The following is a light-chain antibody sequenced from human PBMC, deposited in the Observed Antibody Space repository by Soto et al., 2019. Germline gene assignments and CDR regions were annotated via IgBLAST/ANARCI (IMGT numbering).Light chain of an antibody. CDR1: SGDIGSYDY. Sequence: QSALTQPASVSGSPGQSITISCTGTSGDIGSYDYVSWYQQPPGKAPKLMIYEVSKRPSGVPDRFSGSKSGNTASLTVSGLQAEDEADYYCSSYAGSNNPVVFGGGTKLTVL. CDR2: EVS. CDR3: SSYAGSNNPVV. V-gene: IGLV2-8*01. J-gene: IGLJ2*01.